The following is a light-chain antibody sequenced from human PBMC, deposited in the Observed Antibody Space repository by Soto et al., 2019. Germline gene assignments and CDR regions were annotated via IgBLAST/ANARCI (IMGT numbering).Light chain of an antibody. CDR1: RDVYINA. J-gene: IGKJ3*01. V-gene: IGKV3-20*01. CDR2: GAS. CDR3: QQYGASPFT. Sequence: VVLTQSPATLSLSPGEPATLSCRASRDVYINALAWYQQKPGRTPTLLIYGASTRATGIPDRFSAPGSGTEFSLTISSVGPEDFAVYYCQQYGASPFTFGPGNRV.